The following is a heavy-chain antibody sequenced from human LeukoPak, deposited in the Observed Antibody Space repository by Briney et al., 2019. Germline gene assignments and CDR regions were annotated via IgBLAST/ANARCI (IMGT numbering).Heavy chain of an antibody. J-gene: IGHJ4*02. D-gene: IGHD3-22*01. CDR1: GYTFSNYG. CDR3: ARAPPTNYYDSSRPYAW. Sequence: ASVKVSCKASGYTFSNYGISWVRQAPGQGLEWMGWISAYNGNTYYAQKFQGRATMTTVTSTSTAHMDLRSLRSDDTAVYYCARAPPTNYYDSSRPYAWWSQGTLVTVSS. V-gene: IGHV1-18*01. CDR2: ISAYNGNT.